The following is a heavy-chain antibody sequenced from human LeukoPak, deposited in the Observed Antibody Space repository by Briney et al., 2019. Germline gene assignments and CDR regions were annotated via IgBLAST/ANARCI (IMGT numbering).Heavy chain of an antibody. V-gene: IGHV3-NL1*01. J-gene: IGHJ4*02. CDR1: GFTFSSYG. CDR2: IYSGGST. D-gene: IGHD1-26*01. CDR3: ARGRPVGASTVEDY. Sequence: PGGSLRLSCAASGFTFSSYGMHWVRQAPGKGLEWVSVIYSGGSTYYADSVKGRFTISRDNSKNTLYLQMNNLRAEDTAVYYCARGRPVGASTVEDYWGQGTLVTVSS.